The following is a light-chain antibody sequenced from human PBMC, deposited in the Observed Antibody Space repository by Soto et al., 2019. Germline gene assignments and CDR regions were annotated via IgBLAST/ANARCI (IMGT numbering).Light chain of an antibody. CDR3: AAWDDSLIGPV. CDR2: GNN. CDR1: SSNIGINT. J-gene: IGLJ3*02. Sequence: QSVLTQPPSASGTPGQTITISCSGGSSNIGINTVSWYEHLPGTAPRLLIYGNNQRPSGVPDRFSGSKSGTSASLAISGLQSEDEADYYCAAWDDSLIGPVFGGGTKLTVL. V-gene: IGLV1-44*01.